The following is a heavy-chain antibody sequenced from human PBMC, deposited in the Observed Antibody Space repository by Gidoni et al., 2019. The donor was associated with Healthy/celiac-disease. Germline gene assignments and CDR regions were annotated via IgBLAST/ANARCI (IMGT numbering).Heavy chain of an antibody. Sequence: VSCAASGFTFSSYAMSWVRQAPGKGLEWVSAISGSGGSTYYADSVKGRFTISRDNSKNTLYLQMNSLRAEDTAVYYCAKDLLYYYGSGSQHTYWGQGTLVTVSS. D-gene: IGHD3-10*01. J-gene: IGHJ4*02. V-gene: IGHV3-23*01. CDR3: AKDLLYYYGSGSQHTY. CDR1: GFTFSSYA. CDR2: ISGSGGST.